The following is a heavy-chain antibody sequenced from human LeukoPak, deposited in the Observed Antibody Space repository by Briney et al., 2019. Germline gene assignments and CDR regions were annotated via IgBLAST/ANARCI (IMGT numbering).Heavy chain of an antibody. CDR2: IYHSGMT. CDR3: ARDRGYCDGGSCYLYDS. CDR1: GGSISSPNW. V-gene: IGHV4-4*02. J-gene: IGHJ5*01. D-gene: IGHD2-15*01. Sequence: PSGTLSLTCAVSGGSISSPNWWSWVRQPPGKGPEWIGEIYHSGMTNYKTSLKSRVTISVDESKNQFSLKLTSVTAADTAVYYCARDRGYCDGGSCYLYDSWGQGTLVTVSS.